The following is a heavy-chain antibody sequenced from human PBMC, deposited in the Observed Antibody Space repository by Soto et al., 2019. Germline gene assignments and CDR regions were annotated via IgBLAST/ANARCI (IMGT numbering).Heavy chain of an antibody. J-gene: IGHJ4*02. V-gene: IGHV3-23*01. D-gene: IGHD6-25*01. CDR3: AKGSASGSPYYFDF. CDR1: VFSFSRYA. Sequence: GGSLRLSCAGSVFSFSRYAMSWIRQTPGTGLEWVAAITNGGGNTYSADSVKGRFTISRDNSKNTLYLQMSSLRDEDTAVYFCAKGSASGSPYYFDFWGQGTLVTVSS. CDR2: ITNGGGNT.